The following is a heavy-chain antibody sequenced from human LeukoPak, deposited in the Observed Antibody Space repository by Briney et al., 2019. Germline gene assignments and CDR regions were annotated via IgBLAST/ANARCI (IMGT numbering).Heavy chain of an antibody. Sequence: PSETLSLTCSVSGGSITSGAYYWAWLRQPPGKGLEWIGSVYYSGSIKYTPTLKGRGSISTDMSKNQFSLNLNSVNATDTAVYYCARRDYAAWFDPWGQGTLVTVSS. CDR2: VYYSGSI. CDR3: ARRDYAAWFDP. D-gene: IGHD4/OR15-4a*01. V-gene: IGHV4-39*07. J-gene: IGHJ5*02. CDR1: GGSITSGAYY.